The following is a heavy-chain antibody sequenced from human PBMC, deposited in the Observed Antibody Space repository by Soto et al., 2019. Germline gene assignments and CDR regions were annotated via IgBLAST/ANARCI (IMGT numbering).Heavy chain of an antibody. J-gene: IGHJ6*02. CDR2: ISYDGSNK. CDR3: AKILQLGDYAHYYYGMDV. D-gene: IGHD4-17*01. V-gene: IGHV3-30*18. CDR1: GFTFSSYG. Sequence: GGSLRLSCAASGFTFSSYGMHWVRQAPGKGLEWAAVISYDGSNKYYADSVKGRFTISRDNSKNTLYLQMNSLRAEDTAVYYCAKILQLGDYAHYYYGMDVWGQGTTVTSP.